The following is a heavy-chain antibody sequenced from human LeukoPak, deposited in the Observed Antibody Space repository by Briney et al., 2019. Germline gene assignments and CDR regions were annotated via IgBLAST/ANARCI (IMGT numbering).Heavy chain of an antibody. Sequence: SETLSLTCTGSGGSISSGSYYWSWIRQPAGKGLEWIGRIYTSGSTNYNPSLKSRVTISVDTSKNQFSLKLSSVTAADTAVYYCARYCSSTSCYPAFDYWGQGTLVTVSS. J-gene: IGHJ4*02. CDR1: GGSISSGSYY. CDR2: IYTSGST. CDR3: ARYCSSTSCYPAFDY. V-gene: IGHV4-61*02. D-gene: IGHD2-2*01.